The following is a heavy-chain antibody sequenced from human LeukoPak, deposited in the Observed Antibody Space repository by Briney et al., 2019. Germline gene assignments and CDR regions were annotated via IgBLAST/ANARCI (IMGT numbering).Heavy chain of an antibody. CDR1: GFTVSSKY. CDR2: ISWNSGSI. D-gene: IGHD6-19*01. CDR3: AKGGVAGYYYYMDV. Sequence: GGSLRLSCAASGFTVSSKYMSWVRRPPGTGLEWVSGISWNSGSIGYADSVKGRFTISRDNAKNSLYLQMNSLRAEDTALYCCAKGGVAGYYYYMDVWGKGTTVTISS. J-gene: IGHJ6*03. V-gene: IGHV3-9*01.